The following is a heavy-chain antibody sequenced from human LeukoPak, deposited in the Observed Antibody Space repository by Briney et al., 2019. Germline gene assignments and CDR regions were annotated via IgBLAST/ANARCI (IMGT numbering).Heavy chain of an antibody. V-gene: IGHV1-2*02. CDR3: ARPSPHYCSGGSCYSGYYYGMDV. Sequence: ASVKVSCKASGYTFTGYYMHWVRQAPGQGLEWMGWINPNSGGTNYAQKFQGRVTMTRNTSISTAYMELSSLRSEDTAVYYCARPSPHYCSGGSCYSGYYYGMDVWGQGTTVTVSS. CDR2: INPNSGGT. J-gene: IGHJ6*02. CDR1: GYTFTGYY. D-gene: IGHD2-15*01.